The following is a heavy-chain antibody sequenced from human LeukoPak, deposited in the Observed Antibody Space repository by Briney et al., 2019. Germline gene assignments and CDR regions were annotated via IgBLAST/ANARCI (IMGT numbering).Heavy chain of an antibody. CDR3: VPSPITLVRGVSY. CDR1: GFTVSRNY. Sequence: PGGSLRLSCAASGFTVSRNYMSWVRQAPGKGLEWVSVIYSADSAYYADSVRGRFTISRDNSKNTLYLQMNSLRPEDTAVYFCVPSPITLVRGVSYWGQGTLVTVSS. V-gene: IGHV3-53*05. D-gene: IGHD3-10*01. CDR2: IYSADSA. J-gene: IGHJ4*02.